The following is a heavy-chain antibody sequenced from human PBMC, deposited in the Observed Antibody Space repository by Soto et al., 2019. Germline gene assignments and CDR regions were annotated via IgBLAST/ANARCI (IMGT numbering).Heavy chain of an antibody. CDR2: IIPIFGTA. J-gene: IGHJ4*02. D-gene: IGHD2-15*01. V-gene: IGHV1-69*01. CDR1: GGTFSSYA. CDR3: ARGRRYCSGGSCYSGWGKI. Sequence: QVQLVQSGAEVKKPGSSVKVSCKASGGTFSSYAISWVRQAPGQGLEWMGGIIPIFGTANYAQKFQGRVTITADESTSTAYMELSSLRSEDTAVYYCARGRRYCSGGSCYSGWGKIWGQGTLVTVSS.